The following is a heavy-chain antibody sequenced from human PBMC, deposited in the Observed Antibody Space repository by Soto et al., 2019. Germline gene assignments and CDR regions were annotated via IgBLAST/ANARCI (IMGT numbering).Heavy chain of an antibody. V-gene: IGHV4-31*03. Sequence: QVQLQESGPGLVKPSQTLSLTCTVSGGSISSGGYYWSWIRQHPGKGLEWIGYIYYSGSTYYNPSLKIRFTISVDTSKNQFSLKLSSVTAADTAVYYCARFSGWSGYYPKGTLDYWGQGTLVTVSS. CDR1: GGSISSGGYY. CDR2: IYYSGST. J-gene: IGHJ4*02. D-gene: IGHD3-3*01. CDR3: ARFSGWSGYYPKGTLDY.